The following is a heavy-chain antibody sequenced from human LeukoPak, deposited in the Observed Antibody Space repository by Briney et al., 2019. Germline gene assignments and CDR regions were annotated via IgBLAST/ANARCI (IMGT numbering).Heavy chain of an antibody. CDR3: ARDRGPRGIYDYVWGSYRAFDY. Sequence: GASVKVSCKASGYTFTSYGISWVRQAPGQGLEWMGWISAYNGNTNYAQKLQGRVTMTTDTSTSRAYMELRSLRSDDTAVYYCARDRGPRGIYDYVWGSYRAFDYWGQGTLVTVSS. D-gene: IGHD3-16*02. CDR1: GYTFTSYG. V-gene: IGHV1-18*01. J-gene: IGHJ4*02. CDR2: ISAYNGNT.